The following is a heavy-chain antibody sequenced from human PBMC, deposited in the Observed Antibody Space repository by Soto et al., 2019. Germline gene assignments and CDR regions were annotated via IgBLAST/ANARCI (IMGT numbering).Heavy chain of an antibody. D-gene: IGHD3-22*01. J-gene: IGHJ5*02. CDR2: IYHSGST. Sequence: PSETLSLTCAVSGYSISSGYYWGWIRQPPGKGLEWIGSIYHSGSTYYNPSLKSRVTISVDTSKNQFSLKLSSVTAADTAVYYCARGKGDTMKVVVMFNWFDPWGQGTLVTVSS. V-gene: IGHV4-38-2*01. CDR1: GYSISSGYY. CDR3: ARGKGDTMKVVVMFNWFDP.